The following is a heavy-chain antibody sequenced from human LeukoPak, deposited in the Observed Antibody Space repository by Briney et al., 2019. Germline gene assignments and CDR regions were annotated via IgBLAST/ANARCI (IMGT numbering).Heavy chain of an antibody. CDR1: GFTFSSHD. V-gene: IGHV3-33*08. Sequence: GGSLRLSCAASGFTFSSHDMHWVRQAPGKGLEWVSVIWYDGSNKYYADSVKGRFTISRDNSKNTLYLQMNSLRAEDTAVYYCARDPGDYYGSGSSDAFDIWGQGTMVTVSS. CDR3: ARDPGDYYGSGSSDAFDI. CDR2: IWYDGSNK. J-gene: IGHJ3*02. D-gene: IGHD3-10*01.